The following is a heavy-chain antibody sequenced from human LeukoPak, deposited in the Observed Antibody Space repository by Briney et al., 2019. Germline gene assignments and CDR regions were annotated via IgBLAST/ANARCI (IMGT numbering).Heavy chain of an antibody. D-gene: IGHD2-2*01. CDR3: APGYCSSTSCPGDWFDP. J-gene: IGHJ5*02. CDR2: IIPILGIA. V-gene: IGHV1-69*04. CDR1: GGTFSSHA. Sequence: GASVKVSCKASGGTFSSHAISWVRQAPGQGLEWMGRIIPILGIANYAQKFQGRVTITADKSTSTAYMELSSLRSEDTAVYYCAPGYCSSTSCPGDWFDPWGQGTLVTVSS.